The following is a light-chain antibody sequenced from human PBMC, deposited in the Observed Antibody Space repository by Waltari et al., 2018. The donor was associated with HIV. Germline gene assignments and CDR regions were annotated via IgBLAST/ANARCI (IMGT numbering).Light chain of an antibody. Sequence: QSPLTQLASVSGSPRQSLTISCTGSSSALGGYNYVSWYQQHPGQAPRLMLCAVSTRPSGVSVRISGARTVDTASLTISGLRAEGEADYYCESYTSTSVWVFGGGTRLSVL. V-gene: IGLV2-14*03. CDR2: AVS. CDR1: SSALGGYNY. J-gene: IGLJ3*02. CDR3: ESYTSTSVWV.